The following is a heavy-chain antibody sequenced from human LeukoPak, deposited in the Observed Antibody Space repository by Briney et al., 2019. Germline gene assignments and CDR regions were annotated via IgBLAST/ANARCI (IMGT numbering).Heavy chain of an antibody. Sequence: GRSLRLSCAASGFTFSSYAMSWVRQAPGKGLEWVSAISGSGGSTYYADSVKGRFTISRDNSKNTLYLQMNSLRAEDTAVYYCATDSGWHLPSDYWGQGTLVTVSS. CDR2: ISGSGGST. J-gene: IGHJ4*02. CDR1: GFTFSSYA. V-gene: IGHV3-23*01. D-gene: IGHD6-19*01. CDR3: ATDSGWHLPSDY.